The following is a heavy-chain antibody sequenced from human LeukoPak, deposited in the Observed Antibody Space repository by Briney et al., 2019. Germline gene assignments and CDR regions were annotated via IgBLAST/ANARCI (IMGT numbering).Heavy chain of an antibody. D-gene: IGHD6-19*01. CDR1: GFTFSSYS. Sequence: KPGGSLLLSCAASGFTFSSYSMNWVRQAPGKGLEWVSSISSSSSYIYYADSVKGRFTISRDNAKNTLYLQMNSLRAEDTAVYYCARGSTQYSSGWYGLDYWGQGTLVTVSS. CDR3: ARGSTQYSSGWYGLDY. J-gene: IGHJ4*02. V-gene: IGHV3-21*01. CDR2: ISSSSSYI.